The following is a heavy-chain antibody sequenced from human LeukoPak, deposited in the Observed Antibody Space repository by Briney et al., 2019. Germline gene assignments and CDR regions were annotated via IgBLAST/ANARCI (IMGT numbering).Heavy chain of an antibody. CDR3: ARDSPRGGIDY. Sequence: PGGSLRLPCAASGFTFSSYSMNWVRQAPGKGLEWVSSISSSSSYIYYADSVKGRFTISRDNAKNSLYLQMNSPRAEDTAVYYCARDSPRGGIDYWGQGTLVTVSS. CDR2: ISSSSSYI. D-gene: IGHD3-10*01. CDR1: GFTFSSYS. V-gene: IGHV3-21*01. J-gene: IGHJ4*02.